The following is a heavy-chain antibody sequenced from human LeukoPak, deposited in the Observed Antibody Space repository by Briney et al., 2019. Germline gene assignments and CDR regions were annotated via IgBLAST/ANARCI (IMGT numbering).Heavy chain of an antibody. Sequence: SETLSLTCTISGGSINNYYWSWIRQPPGKGLEWIGYIYYGGSTNYNPSLKSRLTISVDTSKNQISLKLNSVTASDTAVYYCARVDSDDDYWGQGTLVTVSS. V-gene: IGHV4-59*12. J-gene: IGHJ4*02. CDR1: GGSINNYY. CDR2: IYYGGST. CDR3: ARVDSDDDY. D-gene: IGHD5-12*01.